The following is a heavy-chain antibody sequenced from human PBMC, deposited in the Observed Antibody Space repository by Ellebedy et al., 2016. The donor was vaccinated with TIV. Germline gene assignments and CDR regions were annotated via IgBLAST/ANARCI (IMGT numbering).Heavy chain of an antibody. CDR2: IKQDGSER. J-gene: IGHJ2*01. Sequence: GESLKISCAASGFNFSSYWMSWVRQAPGKGMEWVSDIKQDGSERSYVDSVKGRFTISRDNAKNSLNLQMNSLRAEDTAVYYCARGRRDGFNFGWYFDLWGRGTLVIVSS. D-gene: IGHD5-24*01. V-gene: IGHV3-7*03. CDR3: ARGRRDGFNFGWYFDL. CDR1: GFNFSSYW.